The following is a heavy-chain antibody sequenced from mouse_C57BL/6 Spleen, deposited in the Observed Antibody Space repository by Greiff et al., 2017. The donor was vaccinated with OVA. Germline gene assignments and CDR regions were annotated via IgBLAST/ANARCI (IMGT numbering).Heavy chain of an antibody. J-gene: IGHJ1*03. Sequence: EVQLQQSGPELVKPGASVKISCKASGYTFTDYYMNWVKQSHGKSLEWIGDINPNNGGTSYNQKFKGKATLTVDKSSSTAYMELRSLTSEDSAVYYCARWDYGSSYPLLFDVWGTGTTVTVSS. CDR3: ARWDYGSSYPLLFDV. D-gene: IGHD1-1*01. V-gene: IGHV1-26*01. CDR2: INPNNGGT. CDR1: GYTFTDYY.